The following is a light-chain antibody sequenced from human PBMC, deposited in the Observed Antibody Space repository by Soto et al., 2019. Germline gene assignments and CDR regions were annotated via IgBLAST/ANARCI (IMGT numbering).Light chain of an antibody. CDR1: HSISTY. CDR2: SAS. CDR3: HQYNEWSRT. J-gene: IGKJ1*01. V-gene: IGKV3-15*01. Sequence: EIELTQSPSTLSTSLRDRTTLSCLASHSISTYLAWYQHKPGQAPRLLIYSASVRAAGVPARFSGSGSGTEFTLTISSLQSEDFAVYYCHQYNEWSRTFGQGTKVDIK.